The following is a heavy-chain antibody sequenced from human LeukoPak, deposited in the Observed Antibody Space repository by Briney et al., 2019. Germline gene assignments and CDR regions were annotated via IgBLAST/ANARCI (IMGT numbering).Heavy chain of an antibody. D-gene: IGHD3-10*01. V-gene: IGHV4-34*01. CDR3: ARTSYYYGSGSYYPNWFDP. J-gene: IGHJ5*02. CDR2: INHSGST. Sequence: SETLSLTCAVYGGSFSGYYWSWIRQPPGKGLEWIGEINHSGSTNYNPSLKSRVTISVDTSKNQFSLKLRSVTDADTAVYYCARTSYYYGSGSYYPNWFDPWGQGTLVTVSS. CDR1: GGSFSGYY.